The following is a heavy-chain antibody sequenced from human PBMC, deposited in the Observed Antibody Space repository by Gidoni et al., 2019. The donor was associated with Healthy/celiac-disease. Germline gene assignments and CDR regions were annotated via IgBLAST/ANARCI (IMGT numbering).Heavy chain of an antibody. CDR3: AREAEYSSASMDV. CDR2: IGYEGSNK. D-gene: IGHD6-6*01. Sequence: QVQLVESGGGVVQPGRSLRVSCAASGLTFSSYGMPWVRQAQGTGLEGVAVIGYEGSNKYYAASVKGRFTISRDNSKNTLYLQMNSLRAEDTAVYYCAREAEYSSASMDVWGQGTTVTVSS. V-gene: IGHV3-33*01. J-gene: IGHJ6*02. CDR1: GLTFSSYG.